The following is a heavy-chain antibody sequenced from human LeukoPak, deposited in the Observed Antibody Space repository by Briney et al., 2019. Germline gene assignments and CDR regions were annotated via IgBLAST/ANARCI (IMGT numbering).Heavy chain of an antibody. CDR1: GFTFSDYA. D-gene: IGHD3-16*01. CDR3: ARDYPGDSMLWEDYFDY. J-gene: IGHJ4*02. Sequence: GESLKISCAASGFTFSDYAMSWVRQAPGKGLEWVSSISESRDEVDNADSVKGRFTISRDNSNNTLYLQMNSLRAEDTAVYYCARDYPGDSMLWEDYFDYWGQGILVTVSS. CDR2: ISESRDEV. V-gene: IGHV3-23*01.